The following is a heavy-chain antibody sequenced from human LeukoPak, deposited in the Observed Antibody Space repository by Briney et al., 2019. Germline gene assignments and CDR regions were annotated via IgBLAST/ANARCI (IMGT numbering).Heavy chain of an antibody. J-gene: IGHJ4*02. CDR3: ARERGYTYNFDY. CDR2: ISSSSSYI. Sequence: PGGSLRLSCAASGFTLSSYNINWVRQAPGKGLEWVSSISSSSSYIYYADSVKGRFTISRDNAKNSLYLQMNSLRAEDTAVYYCARERGYTYNFDYWGQGTLVTVSS. V-gene: IGHV3-21*01. D-gene: IGHD5-18*01. CDR1: GFTLSSYN.